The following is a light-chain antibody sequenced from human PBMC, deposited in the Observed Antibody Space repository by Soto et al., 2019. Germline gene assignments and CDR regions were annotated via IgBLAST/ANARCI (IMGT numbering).Light chain of an antibody. Sequence: QSVLTQPPSASGTPGQRVTISCSGSSSNIENNFVCWYQQLPGTAPKLLIYKTNQRPSGVPDRFSGSKSGTSASLAISGLRSEDEADYYCAAWDDSLSGHWVFGGGTKLTVL. CDR2: KTN. J-gene: IGLJ3*02. CDR1: SSNIENNF. V-gene: IGLV1-47*01. CDR3: AAWDDSLSGHWV.